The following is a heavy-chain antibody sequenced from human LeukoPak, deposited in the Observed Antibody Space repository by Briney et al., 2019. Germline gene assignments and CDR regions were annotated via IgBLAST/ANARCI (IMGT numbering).Heavy chain of an antibody. CDR1: GFSFRSFW. J-gene: IGHJ4*02. Sequence: AGGSLRLSCAASGFSFRSFWMSWVRQAPGEGLEWVVNINQDGSEKYYVDSVKGRFTISRDNSQNTLYLQMNSLRAEDTAVYYCAGRTDFVITYWGQGTLVTVSS. CDR3: AGRTDFVITY. CDR2: INQDGSEK. V-gene: IGHV3-7*05. D-gene: IGHD5-24*01.